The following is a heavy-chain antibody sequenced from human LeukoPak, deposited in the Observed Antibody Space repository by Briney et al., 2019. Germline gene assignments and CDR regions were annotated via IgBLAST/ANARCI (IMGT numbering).Heavy chain of an antibody. J-gene: IGHJ6*02. D-gene: IGHD6-19*01. CDR1: GFTFSNYA. Sequence: GGSLRLSCAASGFTFSNYAMSWVRQAPGKGLEWVSGISGSGGSTYYVDSVKGRFTISRDNSKNTLYLQMNSLRAEDTAVFYCAKGTVAGHFYYYDMDVWGQGTTVTVPS. CDR2: ISGSGGST. V-gene: IGHV3-23*01. CDR3: AKGTVAGHFYYYDMDV.